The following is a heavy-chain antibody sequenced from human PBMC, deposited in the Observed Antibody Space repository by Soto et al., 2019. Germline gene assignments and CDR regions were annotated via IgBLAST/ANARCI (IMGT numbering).Heavy chain of an antibody. CDR3: ARKDCSSTSCSYYYYGMDV. Sequence: QLQLQESGPGLVKPSETLSLTCTVSGGSISSSSYYWGWIRQPPGKGVEWIGSIYYSGSTYYNPSLKSRVTITVDTSKNQFSLKLSSVTAADTAVYYCARKDCSSTSCSYYYYGMDVWGQGTTVTVSS. V-gene: IGHV4-39*01. CDR2: IYYSGST. CDR1: GGSISSSSYY. J-gene: IGHJ6*02. D-gene: IGHD2-2*01.